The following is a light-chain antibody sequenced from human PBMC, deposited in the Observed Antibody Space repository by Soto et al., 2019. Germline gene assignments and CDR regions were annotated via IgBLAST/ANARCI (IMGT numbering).Light chain of an antibody. CDR2: EVN. J-gene: IGLJ1*01. CDR3: NSMTISSTSRYV. CDR1: TSDIGTYNY. V-gene: IGLV2-14*01. Sequence: QSALTQPAAVSGSPGESITISCTGTTSDIGTYNYVSWFQQYSGKAPKLLIYEVNNRPSGVSNRFSGPKSGNSASLTISGLQAEDEADYYCNSMTISSTSRYVFGTGTKLTVL.